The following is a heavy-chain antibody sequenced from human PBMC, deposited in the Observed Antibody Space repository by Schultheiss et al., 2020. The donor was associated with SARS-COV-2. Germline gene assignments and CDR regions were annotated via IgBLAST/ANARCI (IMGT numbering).Heavy chain of an antibody. CDR2: INHSGST. V-gene: IGHV4-59*08. CDR1: GGSISSYY. J-gene: IGHJ3*02. Sequence: SETLSLTCTVSGGSISSYYWSWIRQPPGKGLEWIGEINHSGSTNYNPSLKSRVTISVDTSKNQFSLKLSSVTAADTAVYYCARLQDAFDIWGQGTMVTVSS. CDR3: ARLQDAFDI.